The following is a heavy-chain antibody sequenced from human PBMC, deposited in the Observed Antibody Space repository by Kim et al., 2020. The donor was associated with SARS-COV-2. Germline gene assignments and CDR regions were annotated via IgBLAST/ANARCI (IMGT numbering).Heavy chain of an antibody. CDR1: GGAFSSYA. CDR2: IIPIFGTA. D-gene: IGHD2-21*01. V-gene: IGHV1-69*13. Sequence: SVKVSCKASGGAFSSYAISWVRQAPGQGLEWMGGIIPIFGTANYAQKFQGRVTITADESTSTAYMELSSLRSEDTAVYYCASAYHTLRGAGDYYYGMDVWGQGTTVTVSS. J-gene: IGHJ6*02. CDR3: ASAYHTLRGAGDYYYGMDV.